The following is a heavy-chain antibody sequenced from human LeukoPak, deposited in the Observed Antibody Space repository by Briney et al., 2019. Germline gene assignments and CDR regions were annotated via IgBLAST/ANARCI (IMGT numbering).Heavy chain of an antibody. CDR3: ARAQRGYSFVLDL. CDR2: MYYSGST. J-gene: IGHJ4*02. V-gene: IGHV4-39*07. D-gene: IGHD5-18*01. CDR1: GTSISSSSYY. Sequence: SETLSLTCTVSGTSISSSSYYWGWIRQPPGKGLEWIGSMYYSGSTYYNPSLKSRLTISVDTSKNQFSLKLNSVTAADTALYYCARAQRGYSFVLDLWGLGTLATVSS.